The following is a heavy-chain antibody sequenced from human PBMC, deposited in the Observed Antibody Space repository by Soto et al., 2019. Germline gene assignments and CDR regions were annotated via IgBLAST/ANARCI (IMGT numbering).Heavy chain of an antibody. Sequence: QVQLQESGPGLVKASETLSLTCTVSRDSVTSVNNYWSWIRQPPGKGLEWIGYVFYEGSVNYEPSLKSRLTISLDAPKNQFSLHLTSVTAADTALYFCARGSAWPNNFFDPWGQGIRVIVSS. J-gene: IGHJ5*02. CDR2: VFYEGSV. D-gene: IGHD1-20*01. CDR3: ARGSAWPNNFFDP. CDR1: RDSVTSVNNY. V-gene: IGHV4-61*01.